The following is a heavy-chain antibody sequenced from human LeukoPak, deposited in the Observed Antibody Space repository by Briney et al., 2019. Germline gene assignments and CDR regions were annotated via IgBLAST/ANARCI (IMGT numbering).Heavy chain of an antibody. CDR3: ARVLDYYGSGSYSKDSYYYYMDV. D-gene: IGHD3-10*01. CDR2: ISHTSSHI. Sequence: PGGSLRLSCAASGFTFSTNSMNWVRQAPGKGLEWVSSISHTSSHIYDADSVRGRFTISRDNAKNSLYLQMNSLRVEDTAVYYCARVLDYYGSGSYSKDSYYYYMDVWGKGTTVTVSS. V-gene: IGHV3-21*01. J-gene: IGHJ6*03. CDR1: GFTFSTNS.